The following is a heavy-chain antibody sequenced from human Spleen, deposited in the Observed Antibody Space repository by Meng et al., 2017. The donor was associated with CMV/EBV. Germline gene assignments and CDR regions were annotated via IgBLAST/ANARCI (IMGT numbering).Heavy chain of an antibody. CDR3: AKDGYEYVWGSLDS. Sequence: SGFTFSNYAMSWVRQTPGKGLEWVAAITGSGGSTHYADSVRGRFTISRDKSKNTLYLQMNSLRVEDTAVYYCAKDGYEYVWGSLDSWGQGTLVTVSS. CDR2: ITGSGGST. J-gene: IGHJ4*02. D-gene: IGHD3-16*01. CDR1: GFTFSNYA. V-gene: IGHV3-23*01.